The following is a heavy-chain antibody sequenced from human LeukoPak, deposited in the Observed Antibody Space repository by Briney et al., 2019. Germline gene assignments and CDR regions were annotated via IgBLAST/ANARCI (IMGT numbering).Heavy chain of an antibody. J-gene: IGHJ5*02. CDR2: INHSGST. Sequence: PSGTLSLTCTVAGGSISSSLYYWGWIRQPPGKGLEWIGEINHSGSTNYNPSLKSRVTISVDTSKNQFSLKLSSVTAADTAVYYCARDRTYGDYGRTWFDPWGQGTLVTVSS. D-gene: IGHD4-17*01. CDR3: ARDRTYGDYGRTWFDP. V-gene: IGHV4-39*07. CDR1: GGSISSSLYY.